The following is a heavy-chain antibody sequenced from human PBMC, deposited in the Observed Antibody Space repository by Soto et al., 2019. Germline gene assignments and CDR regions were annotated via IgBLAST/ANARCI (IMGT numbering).Heavy chain of an antibody. CDR1: GFTFSSYA. Sequence: GGSLRLSCAASGFTFSSYAMSWVRQAPGKGLEWVSDISGSGGSTYYADSVKGRFTISRDNAKNSLYLQMNSLRAEDTAVYYCARLGAAAEYYFDYWRQGTLVTVSS. CDR2: ISGSGGST. CDR3: ARLGAAAEYYFDY. J-gene: IGHJ4*02. V-gene: IGHV3-23*01. D-gene: IGHD3-10*01.